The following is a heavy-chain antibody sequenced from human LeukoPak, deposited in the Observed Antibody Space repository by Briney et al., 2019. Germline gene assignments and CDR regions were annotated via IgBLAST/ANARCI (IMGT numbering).Heavy chain of an antibody. CDR1: GFTVSSNY. CDR2: IYSGGST. V-gene: IGHV3-53*01. CDR3: AKGAYDYIEMGYFDY. D-gene: IGHD5-12*01. J-gene: IGHJ4*02. Sequence: GGSLRLSCAASGFTVSSNYMSWVRQAPGKGLEWVSVIYSGGSTYYADSVKGRFTISRDISRNTLYLQMNSLRAEDTAVYYCAKGAYDYIEMGYFDYWGQGTLVTVSS.